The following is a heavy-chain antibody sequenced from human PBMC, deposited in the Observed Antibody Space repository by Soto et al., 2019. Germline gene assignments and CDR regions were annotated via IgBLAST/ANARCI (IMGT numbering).Heavy chain of an antibody. Sequence: LRLSCAGSGFTFSNHAMSWVRQAPGKGLEWVSGISARGGSPYYPDSVQGRFTISRDNSKNTLFLQMNSLRVEDTAVYYCARDLLIGSHSGDFDYWGQGTLVTVSS. J-gene: IGHJ4*02. CDR2: ISARGGSP. V-gene: IGHV3-23*01. CDR3: ARDLLIGSHSGDFDY. D-gene: IGHD3-9*01. CDR1: GFTFSNHA.